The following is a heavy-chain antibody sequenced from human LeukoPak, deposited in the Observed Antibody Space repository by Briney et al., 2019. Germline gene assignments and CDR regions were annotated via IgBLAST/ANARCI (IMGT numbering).Heavy chain of an antibody. CDR2: ITTYNGNT. CDR3: ARKYTSSWTLDY. V-gene: IGHV1-18*01. Sequence: ASVKVSSKASGYTFTNYDISWVRQAPGQGLEWMGWITTYNGNTNYAQKLQDRVTMTTETSTSTAYMELRSLRSDDTAVYYCARKYTSSWTLDYWGQGTLVTVFS. J-gene: IGHJ4*02. CDR1: GYTFTNYD. D-gene: IGHD2-2*01.